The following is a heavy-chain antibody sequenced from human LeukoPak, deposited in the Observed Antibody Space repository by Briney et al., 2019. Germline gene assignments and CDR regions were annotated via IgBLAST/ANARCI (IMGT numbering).Heavy chain of an antibody. CDR1: GFTFDDYG. V-gene: IGHV3-20*04. J-gene: IGHJ6*03. CDR3: AKGGGGTNYYYMDV. D-gene: IGHD1-1*01. Sequence: GGSLRLSCAASGFTFDDYGMSWVRQAPGKGLEWVSGINWNGGSTGYADSVKGRFTISRDNAKNSLYLQMNSLRAEDMALYYCAKGGGGTNYYYMDVWGKGTTVTVSS. CDR2: INWNGGST.